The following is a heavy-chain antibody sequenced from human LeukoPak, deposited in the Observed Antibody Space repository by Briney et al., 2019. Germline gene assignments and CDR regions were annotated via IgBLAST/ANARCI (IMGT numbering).Heavy chain of an antibody. CDR1: GASISSYY. CDR3: AREAIRYGMDV. V-gene: IGHV4-59*01. J-gene: IGHJ6*02. Sequence: SETLSLTCTVSGASISSYYWSWIRQHPGEGLEWIEYIYYSGSTNYNPSLKSRVTISVDTSKNQFSLKLSSVTAADTAVYYCAREAIRYGMDVWGQGTTVTVS. CDR2: IYYSGST. D-gene: IGHD2-2*02.